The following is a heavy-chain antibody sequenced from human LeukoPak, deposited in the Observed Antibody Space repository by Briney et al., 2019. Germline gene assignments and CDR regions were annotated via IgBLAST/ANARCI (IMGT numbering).Heavy chain of an antibody. CDR1: GGSIRSSSYY. CDR3: ARRQTEAASYADNGNWLDP. J-gene: IGHJ5*02. D-gene: IGHD4-17*01. Sequence: SETLSLTCTVSGGSIRSSSYYWTWIRQPPGKGLEWIGYIYYTGNTNYNPSLKSRVTISVDTSKDQFSLKLSSVTAADTAVYYCARRQTEAASYADNGNWLDPWGQGTLVTVSP. CDR2: IYYTGNT. V-gene: IGHV4-61*05.